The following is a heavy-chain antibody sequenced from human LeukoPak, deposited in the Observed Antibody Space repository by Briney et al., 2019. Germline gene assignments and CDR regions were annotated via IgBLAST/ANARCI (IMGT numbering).Heavy chain of an antibody. CDR2: INHSGST. J-gene: IGHJ3*02. CDR3: ARVRQPDAFDI. D-gene: IGHD3-10*01. CDR1: GGSFSGYY. Sequence: PSETLSLTCAVYGGSFSGYYWSWIRQPPGKGLEWIGEINHSGSTNYNPSLKSRVTISVDTSKNQFSLKLSSATAADTAVYYCARVRQPDAFDIWGQGTMVTVSS. V-gene: IGHV4-34*01.